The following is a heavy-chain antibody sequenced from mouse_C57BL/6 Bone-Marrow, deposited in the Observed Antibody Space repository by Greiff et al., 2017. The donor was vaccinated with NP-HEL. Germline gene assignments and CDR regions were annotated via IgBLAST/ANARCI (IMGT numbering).Heavy chain of an antibody. Sequence: EVKVVESGGGLVQPGGSLKLSCAASGFTFSDYGMAWVRQAPRKGPEWVAFISNLAYSIYYADTVTGRFPISRENAKNTLYLEMSSLRSEDTAMYYCARWRSYGAWFAYWGQGTLVTVSA. V-gene: IGHV5-15*01. CDR2: ISNLAYSI. J-gene: IGHJ3*01. D-gene: IGHD1-1*02. CDR3: ARWRSYGAWFAY. CDR1: GFTFSDYG.